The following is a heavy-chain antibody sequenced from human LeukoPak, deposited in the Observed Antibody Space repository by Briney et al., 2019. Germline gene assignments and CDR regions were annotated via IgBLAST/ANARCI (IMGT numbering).Heavy chain of an antibody. CDR2: IKYDGSST. CDR1: GFTFSTYD. V-gene: IGHV3-74*01. J-gene: IGHJ3*02. Sequence: PGGSLRLSCAASGFTFSTYDMNWVRQAPGKGLVWVSRIKYDGSSTNYADSVKGRFTISRDNAKNTLYLQMNSLRAEDTAVYYCTRRGAASDAFDIWGQGTMVTVSS. D-gene: IGHD3-16*01. CDR3: TRRGAASDAFDI.